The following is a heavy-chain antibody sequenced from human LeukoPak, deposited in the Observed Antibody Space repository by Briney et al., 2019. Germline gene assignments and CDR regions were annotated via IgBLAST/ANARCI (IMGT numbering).Heavy chain of an antibody. V-gene: IGHV3-72*01. CDR1: GFTLSDHY. Sequence: GGSLRLSCADSGFTLSDHYMDWVRQAPGKGLEWVARTKNKANSYTIEYAASVLGRFTISRDDSKNSLNLQMNSLKTEDTAVYHCVAWVAYGRNSWGQGTLVTVSS. CDR3: VAWVAYGRNS. D-gene: IGHD4-17*01. CDR2: TKNKANSYTI. J-gene: IGHJ4*02.